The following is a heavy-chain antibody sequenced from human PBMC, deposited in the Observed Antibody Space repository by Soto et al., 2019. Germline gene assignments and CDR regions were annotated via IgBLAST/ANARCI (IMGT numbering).Heavy chain of an antibody. CDR3: AKEGIAVAGNWFDP. D-gene: IGHD6-19*01. Sequence: GGSLRLSCAASGFSFSSYGMHWVRQAPGKGLEWVAVISYDGSNKYYADAVKGRFTISRDNSKNTLYLQMNSLRAEDTAVYYSAKEGIAVAGNWFDPWGQGTLVTVSS. CDR2: ISYDGSNK. J-gene: IGHJ5*02. CDR1: GFSFSSYG. V-gene: IGHV3-30*18.